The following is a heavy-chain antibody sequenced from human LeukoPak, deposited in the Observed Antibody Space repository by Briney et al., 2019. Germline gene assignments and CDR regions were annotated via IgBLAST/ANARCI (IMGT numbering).Heavy chain of an antibody. Sequence: GSLRLSCAASGFTFSDHYMDWVRQAPGKGLEWIGSIYYSKNTYYNPSLKSRVTISADTSKNQFSLTLGSASATLTAVYYCVGPRGFSYGYFDYGGQGTLVTVSS. CDR2: IYYSKNT. CDR1: GFTFSDHY. D-gene: IGHD5-18*01. CDR3: VGPRGFSYGYFDY. V-gene: IGHV4-38-2*01. J-gene: IGHJ4*02.